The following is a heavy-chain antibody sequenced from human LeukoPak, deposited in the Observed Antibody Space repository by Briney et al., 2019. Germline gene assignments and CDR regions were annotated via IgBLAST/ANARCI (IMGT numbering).Heavy chain of an antibody. J-gene: IGHJ6*03. CDR2: ISAYNGNT. CDR3: ARVYSSSSSYYYYYYMDV. Sequence: ASVKVSCKASGYTFTSYGISWVRQAPGQGGEWMGWISAYNGNTNYAQKSQGRVTMTRDTYISTDYMELSRQRYNDTAVYYCARVYSSSSSYYYYYYMDVWGKGTTVTVSS. V-gene: IGHV1-18*01. CDR1: GYTFTSYG. D-gene: IGHD6-6*01.